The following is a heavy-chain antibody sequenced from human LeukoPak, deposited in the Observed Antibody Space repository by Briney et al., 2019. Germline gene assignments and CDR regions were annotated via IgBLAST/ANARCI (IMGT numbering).Heavy chain of an antibody. CDR2: ISSSSSTI. D-gene: IGHD4-17*01. J-gene: IGHJ6*03. CDR3: ARVTATVTDDYYYYYMDV. V-gene: IGHV3-48*01. Sequence: GGSLRLSCAASGFTFSSYSMNWVRQAPGKGLEWVSYISSSSSTIYYADSVKGRFTISRDNAKNSLYLQMNSLRAEDTAVYYCARVTATVTDDYYYYYMDVWGKGTTVTVS. CDR1: GFTFSSYS.